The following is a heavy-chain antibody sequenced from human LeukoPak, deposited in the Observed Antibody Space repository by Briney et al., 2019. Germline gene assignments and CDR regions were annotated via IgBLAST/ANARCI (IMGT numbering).Heavy chain of an antibody. Sequence: PGGSLRLSCAASGFTFSSYGMHWVRQAPGKGLEWVAVIWYDASNKYYADSVKGRFTISRDNSKNTLYLQMNSLRAEDTAVYYCAREGAWYVSGSYSGYFYGMDVWGQGTTVTVSS. CDR2: IWYDASNK. CDR1: GFTFSSYG. CDR3: AREGAWYVSGSYSGYFYGMDV. J-gene: IGHJ6*02. V-gene: IGHV3-33*01. D-gene: IGHD3-10*01.